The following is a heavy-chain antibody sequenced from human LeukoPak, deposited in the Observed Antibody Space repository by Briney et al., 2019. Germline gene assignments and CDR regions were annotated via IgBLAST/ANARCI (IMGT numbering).Heavy chain of an antibody. CDR2: ISGSGGST. CDR1: GFTFSSYA. V-gene: IGHV3-23*01. CDR3: AKASRGVYYYYGMDV. J-gene: IGHJ6*02. D-gene: IGHD3-10*01. Sequence: GGSLRLSCAASGFTFSSYAMSWVRQAPGKGLEWVSAISGSGGSTYYADSVKGRFTISRDNSKHTLYLQMNSLRAEDTAVYYCAKASRGVYYYYGMDVWGQGTTVTVSS.